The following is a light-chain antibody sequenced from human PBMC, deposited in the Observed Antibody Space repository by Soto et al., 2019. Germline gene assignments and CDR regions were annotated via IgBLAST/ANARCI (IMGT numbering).Light chain of an antibody. CDR1: SSDVGGYNY. V-gene: IGLV2-14*01. CDR2: DVS. CDR3: SSYTSSSTYV. J-gene: IGLJ1*01. Sequence: QSALTQPASVPGSPGQSITISCTGTSSDVGGYNYVSWYQQHPGKAPKRMIYDVSNRPSGVSNRFSGSKSGNTASLTISGLQAEDEADYYCSSYTSSSTYVFGTGTRSPS.